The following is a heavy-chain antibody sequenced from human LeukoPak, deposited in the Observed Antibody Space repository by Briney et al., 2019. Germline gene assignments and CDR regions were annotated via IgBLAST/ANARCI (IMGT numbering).Heavy chain of an antibody. CDR3: AREVGAKDYGMDV. V-gene: IGHV4-38-2*02. J-gene: IGHJ6*02. D-gene: IGHD1-26*01. CDR1: GYSISSGYY. CDR2: IYHSGST. Sequence: PSETLSLTCTVSGYSISSGYYWGWIRQPPGKGLEWIGSIYHSGSTYYNPSLKSRVTISVDTSKNQFSLKLSSVTAADTAVYYCAREVGAKDYGMDVWGQGTTVTVSS.